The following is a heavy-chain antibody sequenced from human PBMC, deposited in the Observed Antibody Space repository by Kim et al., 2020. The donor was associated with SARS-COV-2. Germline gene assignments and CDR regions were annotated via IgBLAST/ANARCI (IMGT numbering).Heavy chain of an antibody. J-gene: IGHJ6*02. CDR2: T. V-gene: IGHV4-30-2*04. Sequence: TYHNPALKSRVTISVDTSKNQFSLKLSSVTAADTAVYYCTSYYYYGMDVWGQGTTVTVSS. CDR3: TSYYYYGMDV.